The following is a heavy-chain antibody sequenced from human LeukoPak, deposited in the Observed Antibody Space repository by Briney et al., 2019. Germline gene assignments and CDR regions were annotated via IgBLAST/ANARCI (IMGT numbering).Heavy chain of an antibody. Sequence: PSETLSLSCNVSDGSINAYYWSWIRQPPGKGLEWIGYIFYSGNTNYSPSLKSRVTFSIGASRNHFSLKMTSVTAADTAVYYCARVDSSGWYSGAFDIWGQGTMVTVSS. CDR3: ARVDSSGWYSGAFDI. J-gene: IGHJ3*02. CDR2: IFYSGNT. V-gene: IGHV4-59*12. D-gene: IGHD6-19*01. CDR1: DGSINAYY.